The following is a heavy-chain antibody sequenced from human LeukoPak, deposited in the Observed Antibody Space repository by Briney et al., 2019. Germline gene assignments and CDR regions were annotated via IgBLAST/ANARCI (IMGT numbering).Heavy chain of an antibody. CDR3: AMGGSYWSDSYFDY. D-gene: IGHD1-26*01. Sequence: GGSLRLSCAASGFTVSSNYMSWVRQAPGKGLEWVSVIYSGGSTYYADSVKGRFTISRDNSKNTLYLQMNSLRAEDTAVYYCAMGGSYWSDSYFDYWGQGTLVTVSS. V-gene: IGHV3-53*01. CDR2: IYSGGST. J-gene: IGHJ4*02. CDR1: GFTVSSNY.